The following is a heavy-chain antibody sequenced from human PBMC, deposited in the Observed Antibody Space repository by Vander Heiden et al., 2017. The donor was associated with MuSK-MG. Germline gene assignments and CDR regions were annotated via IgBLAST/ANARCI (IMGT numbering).Heavy chain of an antibody. Sequence: EVQMVQSGAELTKPAESLKISCRGSGCSLSSYWLGWLRQVPGKGLEWMGIINPDNSDTRYSPSFQGQVTISADKSLSTAYLPWSSLRASDSAMYYCARPVAGHFDYWGQGTLVTVSS. J-gene: IGHJ4*02. V-gene: IGHV5-51*01. CDR3: ARPVAGHFDY. D-gene: IGHD6-19*01. CDR2: INPDNSDT. CDR1: GCSLSSYW.